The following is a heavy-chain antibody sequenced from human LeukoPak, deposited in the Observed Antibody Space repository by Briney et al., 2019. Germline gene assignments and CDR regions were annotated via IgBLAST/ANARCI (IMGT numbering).Heavy chain of an antibody. CDR2: IKPNSGGT. D-gene: IGHD3-9*01. J-gene: IGHJ4*02. Sequence: ASVKVSRKSSVYTFTGNNMHWVRHALRQRPEWMGWIKPNSGGTNNAQKFQGRVTMTRDTTISTAYMELSRLRSNETGMYFCARDPGYFYYFYSCGAGALVSVSS. V-gene: IGHV1-2*02. CDR3: ARDPGYFYYFYS. CDR1: VYTFTGNN.